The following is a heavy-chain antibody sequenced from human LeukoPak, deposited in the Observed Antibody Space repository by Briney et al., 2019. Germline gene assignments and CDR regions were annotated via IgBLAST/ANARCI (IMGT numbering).Heavy chain of an antibody. V-gene: IGHV5-10-1*01. CDR3: ARGVGTVTTEDWFDP. J-gene: IGHJ5*02. D-gene: IGHD4-17*01. Sequence: GESLRISCKGSGYSFTSHWISWVRQMPGKGLEWMGRIDPSDSYTHYSPSFQGHVTMSADKSISTAYLQWSSLEASDTAMYYCARGVGTVTTEDWFDPWGQGTLVTVSS. CDR1: GYSFTSHW. CDR2: IDPSDSYT.